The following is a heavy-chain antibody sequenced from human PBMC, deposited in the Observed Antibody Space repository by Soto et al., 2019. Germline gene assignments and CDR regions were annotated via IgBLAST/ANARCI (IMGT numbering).Heavy chain of an antibody. J-gene: IGHJ6*02. Sequence: NPSETLSLTCTVSGGSISSYYWSWIRQPPGKGLEWIGYIYYSGSTNYNPSLKSRVTISVDTSKNQFSLKLSSVTAADTAVYYCARVWVGGSSSRLPMDVWGQGTTVTVSS. CDR1: GGSISSYY. V-gene: IGHV4-59*01. CDR2: IYYSGST. CDR3: ARVWVGGSSSRLPMDV. D-gene: IGHD6-13*01.